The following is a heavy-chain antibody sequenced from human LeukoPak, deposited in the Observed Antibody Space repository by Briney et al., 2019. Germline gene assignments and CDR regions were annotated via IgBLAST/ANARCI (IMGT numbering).Heavy chain of an antibody. D-gene: IGHD5-12*01. Sequence: SETLSLTCTVSGDSIDSYYWSWIRQPPGKGLEWIGYIYYRGTTSYNPFLKSRATISVDTSKNQFSLKLNSVTAADTAVYYCARLPRYGGYDHFDYWGQGILVIVSS. CDR1: GDSIDSYY. CDR3: ARLPRYGGYDHFDY. V-gene: IGHV4-59*12. J-gene: IGHJ4*02. CDR2: IYYRGTT.